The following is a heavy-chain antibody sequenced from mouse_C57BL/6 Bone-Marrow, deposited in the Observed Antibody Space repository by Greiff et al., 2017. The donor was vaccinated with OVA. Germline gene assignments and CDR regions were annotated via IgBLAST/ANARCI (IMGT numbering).Heavy chain of an antibody. CDR1: GYTFTSYW. V-gene: IGHV1-55*01. CDR2: IYPGSGST. J-gene: IGHJ2*01. Sequence: QVQLKQPGAELVKPGASVKMSCKASGYTFTSYWITWVKQRPGQGLEWIGDIYPGSGSTNYNEKFKSKATLTVDTSSSTAYMQLSSLTSEDSAFYYCARGRVTTLDYWGQGTTLTVSS. CDR3: ARGRVTTLDY. D-gene: IGHD2-3*01.